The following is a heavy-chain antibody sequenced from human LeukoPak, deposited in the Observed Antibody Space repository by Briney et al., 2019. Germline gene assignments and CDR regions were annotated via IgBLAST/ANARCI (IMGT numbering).Heavy chain of an antibody. CDR3: ARPRATYCTNGVCYQPLDY. J-gene: IGHJ4*02. V-gene: IGHV1-18*01. D-gene: IGHD2-8*01. Sequence: ASVKVSCKASGYTFTSYGISWVRQAPGQGLEWMGWISAYNGNTNYAQKLQGRVTMTTDTSTSTAYMELRSLRSDDTAVYYCARPRATYCTNGVCYQPLDYWGQGTLVTVSS. CDR1: GYTFTSYG. CDR2: ISAYNGNT.